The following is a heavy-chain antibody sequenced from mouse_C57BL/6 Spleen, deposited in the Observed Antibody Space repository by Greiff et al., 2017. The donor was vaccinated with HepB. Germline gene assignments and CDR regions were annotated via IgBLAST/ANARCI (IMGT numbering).Heavy chain of an antibody. CDR2: ISDGGSYT. Sequence: EVMLVESGGGLVKPGGSLKLSCAASGFTFSSYAMSWVRQTPEKRLEWVATISDGGSYTYYPDNVKGRFTISRDKAKNNLYLQMSHLKSEDTAMYYCAREGSNYDAMDYWGQGTSVTVSS. D-gene: IGHD2-5*01. J-gene: IGHJ4*01. V-gene: IGHV5-4*01. CDR3: AREGSNYDAMDY. CDR1: GFTFSSYA.